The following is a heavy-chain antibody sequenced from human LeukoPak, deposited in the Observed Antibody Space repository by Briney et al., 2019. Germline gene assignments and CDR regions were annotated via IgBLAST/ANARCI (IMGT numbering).Heavy chain of an antibody. J-gene: IGHJ4*02. CDR1: GVTFNSYA. V-gene: IGHV1-69*05. Sequence: ASVKVSCKASGVTFNSYAISWVRQAPGQGLEWMGGIIPIFGTANYAQKFQGRVTITTDESTSTAYMELSSLRSEDTAVYYCATMAPLRFLWGQGTLVTVSS. D-gene: IGHD3-3*01. CDR3: ATMAPLRFL. CDR2: IIPIFGTA.